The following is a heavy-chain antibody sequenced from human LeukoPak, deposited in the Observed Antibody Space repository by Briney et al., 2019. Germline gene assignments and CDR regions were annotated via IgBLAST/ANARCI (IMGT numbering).Heavy chain of an antibody. J-gene: IGHJ4*02. CDR1: GFTFGNYW. D-gene: IGHD6-6*01. Sequence: GGSLRLSCAASGFTFGNYWMHWVRQAPGKGLVWVSRIHSDGSSTSYADSVKGRFTISRDNAKSTLYLQMNSLSAEDTAVYYCGRKYMAPDYWGRGTLVTVSS. CDR3: GRKYMAPDY. V-gene: IGHV3-74*01. CDR2: IHSDGSST.